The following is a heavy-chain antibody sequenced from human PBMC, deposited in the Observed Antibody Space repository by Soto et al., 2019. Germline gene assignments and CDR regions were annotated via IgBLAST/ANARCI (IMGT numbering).Heavy chain of an antibody. CDR1: GYTFTGYY. CDR3: ARDLGYCTNGVCVGGEPGAFDI. D-gene: IGHD2-8*01. J-gene: IGHJ3*02. V-gene: IGHV1-2*04. Sequence: ASVKVSCKASGYTFTGYYMHWVRQAPGQGLEWMGWINPNSGGTNYAQKFQGWVTMTRDTSIGTAYMELSRLRSDDTAVYYCARDLGYCTNGVCVGGEPGAFDIWGQGTMVTVSS. CDR2: INPNSGGT.